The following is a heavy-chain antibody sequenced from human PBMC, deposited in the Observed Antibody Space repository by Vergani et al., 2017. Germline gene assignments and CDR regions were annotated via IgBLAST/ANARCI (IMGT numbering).Heavy chain of an antibody. CDR3: AKAGSVTSGSLQYNFYMDV. CDR2: ISNAGSKK. Sequence: QVQLAESGGGRVQPGRSLRLSCAASGFSFSSHAIHWVRQAPGKGVEWVAVISNAGSKKYYADSVTGRFTISRDNSKNTLDMQMNSLRTQDTAVYYCAKAGSVTSGSLQYNFYMDVWGKGTTVTVS. D-gene: IGHD3-10*01. J-gene: IGHJ6*03. CDR1: GFSFSSHA. V-gene: IGHV3-30*18.